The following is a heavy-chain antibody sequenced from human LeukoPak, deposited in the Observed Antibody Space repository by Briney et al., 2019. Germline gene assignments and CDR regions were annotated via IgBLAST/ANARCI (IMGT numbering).Heavy chain of an antibody. D-gene: IGHD1-26*01. J-gene: IGHJ4*02. CDR2: ISWNSGSI. Sequence: GGSLRLSCAASGFTFDDYAMHWVRQAPGKGLEWVSGISWNSGSIGYADSVKGRFTISRDNAENSLYLQMNSLRAEDTALYYCAKSRNLVGASNYFDYWGQGTLVTVSS. CDR3: AKSRNLVGASNYFDY. V-gene: IGHV3-9*01. CDR1: GFTFDDYA.